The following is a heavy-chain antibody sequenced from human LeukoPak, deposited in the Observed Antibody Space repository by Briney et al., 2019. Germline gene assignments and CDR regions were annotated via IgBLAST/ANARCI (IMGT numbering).Heavy chain of an antibody. J-gene: IGHJ6*02. CDR1: GGSFSGYY. V-gene: IGHV4-34*01. CDR2: INHSGST. CDR3: ARGTTYGMDV. D-gene: IGHD1-14*01. Sequence: SETLSLTCAVYGGSFSGYYWSWIRQTPGKGLEWIGEINHSGSTNYNPSLKSRVTISVDTSKNQFSLKLSSVTAADTAVYYCARGTTYGMDVWGQGTTVTVSS.